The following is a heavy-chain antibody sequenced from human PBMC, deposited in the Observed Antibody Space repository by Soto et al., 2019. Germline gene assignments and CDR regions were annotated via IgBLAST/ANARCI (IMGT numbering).Heavy chain of an antibody. J-gene: IGHJ3*02. CDR3: ARMGQVDWLLFSAFDI. D-gene: IGHD3-9*01. Sequence: EVQLVESGGGLVQPGGSLRLSCAASGFTFSSYSMNWVRQAPGKGLEWVSYISSSSTIYYSDSVKGRFTISRDNTKNSLYLQMNSLRAEDTAVYYCARMGQVDWLLFSAFDIWGQGTMVTVSS. V-gene: IGHV3-48*01. CDR1: GFTFSSYS. CDR2: ISSSSTI.